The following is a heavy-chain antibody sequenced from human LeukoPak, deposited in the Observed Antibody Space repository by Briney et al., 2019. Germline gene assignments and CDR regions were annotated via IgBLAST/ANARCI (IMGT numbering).Heavy chain of an antibody. CDR3: ARVIVTATHVPDAFDL. CDR2: VHHTGGD. V-gene: IGHV4-38-2*01. CDR1: GYSISAGYF. J-gene: IGHJ3*01. Sequence: PSETLSLTCAISGYSISAGYFWGWIRQSPVKGLEWIGSVHHTGGDYYNPSLKSRVTIAIDTSKNHFSLNLTSVTAADTAVFFCARVIVTATHVPDAFDLWGQGILVTVSS. D-gene: IGHD1-26*01.